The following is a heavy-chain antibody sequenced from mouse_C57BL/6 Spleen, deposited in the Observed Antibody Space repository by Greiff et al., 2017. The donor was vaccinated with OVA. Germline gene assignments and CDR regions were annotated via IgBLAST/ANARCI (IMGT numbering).Heavy chain of an antibody. CDR1: GFTFSDYY. D-gene: IGHD2-4*01. CDR2: INYDGSST. Sequence: EVNLVESEGGLVQPGSSMKLSCTASGFTFSDYYMAWVRQVPEKGLEWVANINYDGSSTYYLDSLKSRFIISRDNAKNILYLQMSSLKSEDTATYYCARGHYDYDVDWYFDVWGTGTTVTVSS. CDR3: ARGHYDYDVDWYFDV. J-gene: IGHJ1*03. V-gene: IGHV5-16*01.